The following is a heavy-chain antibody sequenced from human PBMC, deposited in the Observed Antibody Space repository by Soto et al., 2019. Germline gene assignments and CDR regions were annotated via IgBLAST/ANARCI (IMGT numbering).Heavy chain of an antibody. CDR1: GYTFTSYY. CDR3: ARELHYDYVWGSYRPNSPFDY. D-gene: IGHD3-16*02. J-gene: IGHJ4*02. CDR2: INPSGGST. V-gene: IGHV1-46*01. Sequence: ASVKVSCKASGYTFTSYYMHWVRQAPGQGLEWMGIINPSGGSTSYAQKFQGRVTMTRDTSTSTVYMELSSLRSEDTAVYYCARELHYDYVWGSYRPNSPFDYWGQGTLVTVSS.